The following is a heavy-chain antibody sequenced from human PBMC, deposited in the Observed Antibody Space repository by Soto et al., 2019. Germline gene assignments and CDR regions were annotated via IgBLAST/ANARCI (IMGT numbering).Heavy chain of an antibody. CDR3: GKGQASIAVDWFVP. D-gene: IGHD6-19*01. CDR2: ISGSGVST. J-gene: IGHJ5*02. CDR1: GFTFSTYP. Sequence: EVQLLESGGGLVQPGGSLRLSCAASGFTFSTYPMTWVRQAPGKGLGWVSAISGSGVSTHYADSVKGRFTISRDNSKNTVDLQMNSLRAEDTAVYYCGKGQASIAVDWFVPWGQGTPVTVSS. V-gene: IGHV3-23*01.